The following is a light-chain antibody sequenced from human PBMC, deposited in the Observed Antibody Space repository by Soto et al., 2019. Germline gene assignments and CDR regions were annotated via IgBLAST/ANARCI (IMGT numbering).Light chain of an antibody. CDR2: GAS. CDR1: QSVSSDY. V-gene: IGKV3-20*01. J-gene: IGKJ3*01. Sequence: EIVLTQSPDTLSLSPGERATLSCRASQSVSSDYLVWYQQKPGLPPRLLIYGASRRATGIPDRFSGSGSGSDFILTISRLEPEDFAVYYWQHYDNTLPSVTFGPGTKVDIK. CDR3: QHYDNTLPSVT.